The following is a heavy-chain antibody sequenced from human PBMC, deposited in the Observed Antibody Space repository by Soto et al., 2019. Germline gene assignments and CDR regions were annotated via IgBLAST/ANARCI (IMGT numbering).Heavy chain of an antibody. V-gene: IGHV1-3*01. Sequence: VQLLPSGTEVKEPGASVKVSCQASGYTFFSYPIHCLRQAPGQSLEWMGWINVGNGNAKFSTRFHDRVNLTSDTSASTTYMELTSLRSEDTAVYYCARRLGCWDDDFEIWGQGTMVTVYS. CDR2: INVGNGNA. J-gene: IGHJ3*02. D-gene: IGHD3-16*01. CDR3: ARRLGCWDDDFEI. CDR1: GYTFFSYP.